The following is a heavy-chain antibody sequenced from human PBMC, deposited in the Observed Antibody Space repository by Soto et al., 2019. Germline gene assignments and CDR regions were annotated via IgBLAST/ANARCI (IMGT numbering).Heavy chain of an antibody. CDR1: GFIFGDYG. Sequence: GGSLRLSCTASGFIFGDYGLCWVRQAPGKGLEDIGRIRNKGYGESTEYAASVKGRFTISRDHSKNIVYLQMNSLKAEDTGVYFCTRFLAARFDFWGPGTLVTLSS. J-gene: IGHJ4*02. CDR2: IRNKGYGEST. V-gene: IGHV3-49*04. CDR3: TRFLAARFDF. D-gene: IGHD6-13*01.